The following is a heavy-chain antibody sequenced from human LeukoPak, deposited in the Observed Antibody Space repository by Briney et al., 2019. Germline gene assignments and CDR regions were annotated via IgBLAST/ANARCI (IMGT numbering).Heavy chain of an antibody. Sequence: GGSLRLSCAASGFTFNTYAMNWVRQAPGKGLEWVSDISRSGGSTYYADSVKGRFTISRDNSKISLYLQMNSLRAEDTALYYCSCPIKYDTSGYHWENAFDLWGRGTMVTVSS. D-gene: IGHD3-22*01. CDR3: SCPIKYDTSGYHWENAFDL. CDR2: ISRSGGST. J-gene: IGHJ3*01. V-gene: IGHV3-23*01. CDR1: GFTFNTYA.